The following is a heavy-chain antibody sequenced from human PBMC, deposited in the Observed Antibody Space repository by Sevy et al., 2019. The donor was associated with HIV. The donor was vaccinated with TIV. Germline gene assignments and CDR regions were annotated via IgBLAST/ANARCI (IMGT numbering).Heavy chain of an antibody. CDR2: IDPKSGNT. V-gene: IGHV1-2*02. CDR1: GYPFIAYY. Sequence: ASVKVSCKASGYPFIAYYIHWVRQAPGQGPEWMGWIDPKSGNTGYSQNIRGRVSMTRDTSMSTAYMELSGLRSDDTVVYYCVRDSLRGYDSWSAYLADNWGQGTLVTVSS. J-gene: IGHJ4*02. CDR3: VRDSLRGYDSWSAYLADN. D-gene: IGHD3-3*01.